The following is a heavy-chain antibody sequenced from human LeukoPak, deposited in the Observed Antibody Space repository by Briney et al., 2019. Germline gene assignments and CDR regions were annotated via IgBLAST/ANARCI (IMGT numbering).Heavy chain of an antibody. CDR1: GFTVSSNY. CDR3: AREYYDILTGFYWFDP. Sequence: GGSLRLSCAASGFTVSSNYMSWVRHAPGKGLEWVSVIYSGGSTYYADSVKGRFTISRDNSKNTLYLQMNSLRAEDTAVYYCAREYYDILTGFYWFDPWGQGTLVTVSS. V-gene: IGHV3-66*02. D-gene: IGHD3-9*01. CDR2: IYSGGST. J-gene: IGHJ5*02.